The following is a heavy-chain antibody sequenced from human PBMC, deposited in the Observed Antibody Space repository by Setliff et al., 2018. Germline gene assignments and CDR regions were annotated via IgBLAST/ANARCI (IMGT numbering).Heavy chain of an antibody. Sequence: TSETLSLTCTVSGGSISSGSYYWSWIRHPAGKGLEWIGRVYTNGGSDYNPFLKSRVSISLDTSKNQFSLKLISVTAADTAVYYCARGGVSAAGKKGVFEHWGQGTLVT. V-gene: IGHV4-61*02. D-gene: IGHD6-13*01. J-gene: IGHJ4*02. CDR3: ARGGVSAAGKKGVFEH. CDR1: GGSISSGSYY. CDR2: VYTNGGS.